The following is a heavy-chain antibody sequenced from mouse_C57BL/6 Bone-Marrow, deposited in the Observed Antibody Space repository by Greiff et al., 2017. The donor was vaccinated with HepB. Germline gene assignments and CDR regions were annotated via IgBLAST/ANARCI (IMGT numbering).Heavy chain of an antibody. Sequence: QVQLKESGAELARPGASVKLSCKASGYTFTSYGISWVKQRTGQGLEWIGEIYPRSGNTYYNEKFKGKATLTADKSSSTAYMELRSLTSEDSAVYFCAAYDYHWYFDVWGTGTTVTVSS. CDR1: GYTFTSYG. V-gene: IGHV1-81*01. CDR2: IYPRSGNT. CDR3: AAYDYHWYFDV. J-gene: IGHJ1*03. D-gene: IGHD2-4*01.